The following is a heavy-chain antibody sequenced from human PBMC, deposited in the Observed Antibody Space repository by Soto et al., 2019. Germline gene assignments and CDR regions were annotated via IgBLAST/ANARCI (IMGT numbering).Heavy chain of an antibody. D-gene: IGHD1-7*01. CDR2: IYYSGST. V-gene: IGHV4-59*01. CDR3: ARKSSVVWNYGADYYYYAMDV. J-gene: IGHJ6*02. Sequence: PSETLSLTCTVSGGSISSYYWSWIRQPPGKGLEWIGYIYYSGSTNYNPSLKSRVTISVDTSKNQFSLKLSSVTAADTAVYYCARKSSVVWNYGADYYYYAMDVWGQGTTVTVSS. CDR1: GGSISSYY.